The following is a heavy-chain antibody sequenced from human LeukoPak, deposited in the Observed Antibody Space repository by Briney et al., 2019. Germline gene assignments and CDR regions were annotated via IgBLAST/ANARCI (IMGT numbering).Heavy chain of an antibody. J-gene: IGHJ4*02. CDR1: GGSISSGDCY. CDR3: ARVKYSSSWYFGGGEPHFDY. CDR2: IYYSGST. D-gene: IGHD6-13*01. V-gene: IGHV4-30-4*01. Sequence: SETLSLTCTVSGGSISSGDCYWSWICQPPGKGLEWIGYIYYSGSTYYNPSLKSRVTISVDTSKNQFSLKLSSVTAADTAVYYCARVKYSSSWYFGGGEPHFDYWGQGTLVTVSS.